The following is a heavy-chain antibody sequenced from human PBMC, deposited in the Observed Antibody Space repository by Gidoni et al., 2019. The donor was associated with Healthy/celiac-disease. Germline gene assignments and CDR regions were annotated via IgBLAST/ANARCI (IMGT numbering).Heavy chain of an antibody. CDR1: GFTFVDYA. J-gene: IGHJ4*02. CDR2: ISWNSGSI. Sequence: EVQLVESGGDLVQPGGSQRLPCAAAGFTFVDYAMHLVLQAPGKGLAWVSGISWNSGSIGYADSGNGRFTISRDNAKNSLYLQMNSLRAEDTALYYCAKDISSLGVTAFDYWGQGTLVTVSS. V-gene: IGHV3-9*01. D-gene: IGHD2-21*02. CDR3: AKDISSLGVTAFDY.